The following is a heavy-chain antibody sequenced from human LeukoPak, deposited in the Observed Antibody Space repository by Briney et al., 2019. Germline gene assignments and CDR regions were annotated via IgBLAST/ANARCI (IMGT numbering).Heavy chain of an antibody. Sequence: PGGSLRLSCAASGFTFSDYYMSWIRQAPGKGLEWVSYISSSGSTIYYADSVKGRFTISRDNAKNSLYLQMNSLRAEDTAVYYCAREGLTWIPPDYYDSSGYTGGFDYWGQGTLVTVSS. V-gene: IGHV3-11*04. J-gene: IGHJ4*02. D-gene: IGHD3-22*01. CDR1: GFTFSDYY. CDR2: ISSSGSTI. CDR3: AREGLTWIPPDYYDSSGYTGGFDY.